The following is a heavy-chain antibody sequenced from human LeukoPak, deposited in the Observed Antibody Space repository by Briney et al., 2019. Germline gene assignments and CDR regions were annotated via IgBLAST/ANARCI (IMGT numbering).Heavy chain of an antibody. J-gene: IGHJ4*02. Sequence: PSETLSLTCTVSGGSISSYYWSWIRQPPGKGLEWIGYIYYSGYTNYNPSLKSRVTISVDTSKNQFSLKLSSVTAADTAVYYCARGNYDYVWGGIDYWGQGTLVTVSS. D-gene: IGHD3-16*01. CDR3: ARGNYDYVWGGIDY. CDR1: GGSISSYY. CDR2: IYYSGYT. V-gene: IGHV4-59*08.